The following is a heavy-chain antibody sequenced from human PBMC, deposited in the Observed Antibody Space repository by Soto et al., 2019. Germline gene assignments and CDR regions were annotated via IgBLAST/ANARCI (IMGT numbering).Heavy chain of an antibody. CDR2: IYYSGST. V-gene: IGHV4-39*01. CDR3: AKNTKSFTADWYFDL. D-gene: IGHD3-16*02. Sequence: QLQRQESGPGLVKPSETLSLTCTVSGGSISSSSYYWGWIRQPPGKGLEWIGSIYYSGSTYYNPSLKSRVTISVDTSKNQFSLKLSSVTAADTAVYYCAKNTKSFTADWYFDLWGRGTLVTVSS. J-gene: IGHJ2*01. CDR1: GGSISSSSYY.